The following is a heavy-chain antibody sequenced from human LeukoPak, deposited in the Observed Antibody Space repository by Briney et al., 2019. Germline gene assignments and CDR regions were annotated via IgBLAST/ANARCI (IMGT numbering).Heavy chain of an antibody. Sequence: ASGTLSFTSSGYTFTIYDINWVRQAPGQGLEWMGWMNPNSGNTGYAQKFQGRVTMTRTTSIRTAYMELSSLRSGDTAVYYCARAVRGPYYYYGMDVWGQGTTVTVSS. V-gene: IGHV1-8*01. CDR3: ARAVRGPYYYYGMDV. CDR2: MNPNSGNT. CDR1: GYTFTIYD. D-gene: IGHD3-10*01. J-gene: IGHJ6*02.